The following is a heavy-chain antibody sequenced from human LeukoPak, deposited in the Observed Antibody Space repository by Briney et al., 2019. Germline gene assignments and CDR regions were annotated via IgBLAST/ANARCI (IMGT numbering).Heavy chain of an antibody. CDR3: EFVAEYNDAFDI. J-gene: IGHJ3*02. Sequence: ASVKVSCKASGYTFTSYYMHWVRQAPGQGLEWMGIINPSGGSTSYAQKFQGRVTMTRDTSTSTVYMELSSLRSKDTAVYYCEFVAEYNDAFDIWGQGTMVTVSS. CDR1: GYTFTSYY. V-gene: IGHV1-46*01. CDR2: INPSGGST. D-gene: IGHD6-19*01.